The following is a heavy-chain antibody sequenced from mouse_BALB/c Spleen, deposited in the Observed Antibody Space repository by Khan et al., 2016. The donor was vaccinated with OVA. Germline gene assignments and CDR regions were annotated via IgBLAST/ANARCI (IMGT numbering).Heavy chain of an antibody. J-gene: IGHJ4*01. CDR3: ARPPYVSYVMVY. V-gene: IGHV9-3-1*01. Sequence: QIQLVQSGPELKKPGGTVKISCKASGYTFTNYGMNWVKQAPGKGLKWMGWINTYTGEPTYADDFKGRFAFSLETSASTAYLRFNNLKNEDTATYFCARPPYVSYVMVYWGQGTSFTVSS. CDR2: INTYTGEP. CDR1: GYTFTNYG. D-gene: IGHD1-1*01.